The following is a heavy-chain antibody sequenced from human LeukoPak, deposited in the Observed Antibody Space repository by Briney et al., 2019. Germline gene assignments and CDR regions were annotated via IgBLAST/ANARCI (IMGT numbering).Heavy chain of an antibody. D-gene: IGHD5-24*01. V-gene: IGHV3-48*03. CDR2: ISSSGSTI. J-gene: IGHJ4*02. Sequence: GGSLRLSCAASGFTISDYEMNWVRQAPGKGLEWVSYISSSGSTIYYADPVKGRFTISRDNAKNPLYLQINSLRAEDTAVYYCARLRGGYRLYWGQGTLVTVSS. CDR3: ARLRGGYRLY. CDR1: GFTISDYE.